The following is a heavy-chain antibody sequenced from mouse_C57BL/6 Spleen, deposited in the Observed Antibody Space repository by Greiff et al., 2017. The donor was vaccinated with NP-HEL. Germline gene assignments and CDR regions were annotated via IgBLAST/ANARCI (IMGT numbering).Heavy chain of an antibody. CDR1: GFNIKDYY. D-gene: IGHD3-2*02. Sequence: EVQLQQSGAELVKPGASVKLSCTASGFNIKDYYMHWVKQRTEQGLEWIGRIDPEDGETKYAPKFKGKATITADTSSNTAYLQLSSLTSEDTAVYYCALDSSGAAWFAYWGQGTLVTVSA. V-gene: IGHV14-2*01. CDR2: IDPEDGET. CDR3: ALDSSGAAWFAY. J-gene: IGHJ3*01.